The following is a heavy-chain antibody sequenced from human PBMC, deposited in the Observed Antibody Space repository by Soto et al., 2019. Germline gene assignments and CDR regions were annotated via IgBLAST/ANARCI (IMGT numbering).Heavy chain of an antibody. Sequence: SETLSLTCTVSGGSISSGDYYWSWIRQPPGKGLEWIGYIYYSGSTYYNPSLKSRVTISVDTSKNQFSLKLSSVTAADTAVYYCARDTGLTTRAEFDYWGQGTLVTVSS. CDR3: ARDTGLTTRAEFDY. D-gene: IGHD1-1*01. J-gene: IGHJ4*02. CDR1: GGSISSGDYY. V-gene: IGHV4-30-4*01. CDR2: IYYSGST.